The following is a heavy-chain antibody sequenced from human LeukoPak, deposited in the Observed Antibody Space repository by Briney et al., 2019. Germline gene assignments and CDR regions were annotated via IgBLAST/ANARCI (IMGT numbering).Heavy chain of an antibody. CDR1: GFTFSSYS. J-gene: IGHJ4*02. CDR3: ARVKPGNYFDY. Sequence: GGSLRLSCAASGFTFSSYSMNWVRQAPGKGLEWVSSISSSSSYIYYEDSVKGRFTISRDNAKNSLYLQMNSLRAEDTAVYYCARVKPGNYFDYWGQGTLVTVSS. V-gene: IGHV3-21*01. CDR2: ISSSSSYI. D-gene: IGHD1-14*01.